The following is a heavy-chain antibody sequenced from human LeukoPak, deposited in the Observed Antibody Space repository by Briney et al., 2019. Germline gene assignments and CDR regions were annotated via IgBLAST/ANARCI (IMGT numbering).Heavy chain of an antibody. Sequence: PSETLSLTCTVSGGSISSYYWSWIRQPPGKGLEWIGYIYYSGSTNYNPSLKSRVTISVDTSKNQFSLKLSSVTAADTAVYYCARGAGLGERLNWFDPWGQGTLVTVSS. CDR2: IYYSGST. V-gene: IGHV4-59*01. D-gene: IGHD3-16*01. CDR1: GGSISSYY. J-gene: IGHJ5*02. CDR3: ARGAGLGERLNWFDP.